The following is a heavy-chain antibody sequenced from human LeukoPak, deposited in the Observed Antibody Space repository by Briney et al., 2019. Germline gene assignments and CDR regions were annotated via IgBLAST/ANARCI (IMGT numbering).Heavy chain of an antibody. CDR1: GGSISSGGYY. Sequence: SETLSLTCTVSGGSISSGGYYWSWIRQHPGTGLEWIGYIYYSGSTYYNPSLKSRVTISVDTSKNQFSLKLSSVTAADTAVYYCARNDYKYYFDYWGQGTLVTVSS. V-gene: IGHV4-31*03. J-gene: IGHJ4*02. CDR2: IYYSGST. D-gene: IGHD3-10*01. CDR3: ARNDYKYYFDY.